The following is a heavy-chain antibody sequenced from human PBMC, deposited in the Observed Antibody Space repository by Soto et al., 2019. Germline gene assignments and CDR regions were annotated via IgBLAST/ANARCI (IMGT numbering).Heavy chain of an antibody. CDR2: ISSRSDI. V-gene: IGHV3-21*01. Sequence: SGESLKISCVGSGFTFSTYSINWVRQAPGKGLEWVSSISSRSDIYYADSVKGRFTISRDNAKNSVSLQMNGLRAEDTAVYYCAREYTAWPLAYGLDVWGQGTTVTVSS. CDR3: AREYTAWPLAYGLDV. CDR1: GFTFSTYS. J-gene: IGHJ6*02. D-gene: IGHD2-2*02.